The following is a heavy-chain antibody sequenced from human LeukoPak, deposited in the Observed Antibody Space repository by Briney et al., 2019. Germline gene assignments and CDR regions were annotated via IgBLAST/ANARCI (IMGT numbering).Heavy chain of an antibody. V-gene: IGHV1-18*04. D-gene: IGHD2-15*01. CDR3: ARDCSGGSCHFDY. CDR2: ISGYNGNT. CDR1: GHTFTRYG. Sequence: ASVKVSCKTSGHTFTRYGISWVRQAPGQGLEWMGWISGYNGNTNYAQKFQGRVNMTTDTSTSTAYMELRSLRSDDTAVYYSARDCSGGSCHFDYWGQGTLVTVPS. J-gene: IGHJ4*02.